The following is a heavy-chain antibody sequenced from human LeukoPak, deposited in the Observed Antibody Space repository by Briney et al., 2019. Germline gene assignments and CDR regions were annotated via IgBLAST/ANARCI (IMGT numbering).Heavy chain of an antibody. Sequence: ASVKVSCKVSGYTLTELSMHWVRQAPGKGLEWMGGFDPEDGETIYAQKFQGRVTMTEDTPTDTAYMELSSLRSEDTAVYYCATDITMVRGGGYWGQGTLVTVSS. CDR3: ATDITMVRGGGY. V-gene: IGHV1-24*01. CDR2: FDPEDGET. J-gene: IGHJ4*02. D-gene: IGHD3-10*01. CDR1: GYTLTELS.